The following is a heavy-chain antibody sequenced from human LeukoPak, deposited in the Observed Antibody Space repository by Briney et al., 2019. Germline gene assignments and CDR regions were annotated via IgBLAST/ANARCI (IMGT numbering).Heavy chain of an antibody. CDR2: VIPILGTT. CDR1: GPTFSRSA. V-gene: IGHV1-69*05. J-gene: IGHJ4*02. D-gene: IGHD1-26*01. Sequence: GASVKVSCKASGPTFSRSAISWVRQAPGQGLEWMGGVIPILGTTNYAQKFQDRVSITTDESTSTAYMEVSSLRSVDTAVYYCARDDGSATLGFDSWGQGTLVTVSS. CDR3: ARDDGSATLGFDS.